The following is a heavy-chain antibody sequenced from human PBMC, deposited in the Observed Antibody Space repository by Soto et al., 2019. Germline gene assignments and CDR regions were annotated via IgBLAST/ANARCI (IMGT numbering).Heavy chain of an antibody. D-gene: IGHD3-10*01. J-gene: IGHJ4*02. CDR2: IYYSGST. Sequence: SETLSLTCTVSGGSISSSSYYWGWIRQPPGKGLEWIGSIYYSGSTYYNPSLKSRVTISVDTSKNQFSLKLSSVTAADTAVYYCARHSFLVRGVIIPDFDYWGQGTLVTVSS. V-gene: IGHV4-39*01. CDR1: GGSISSSSYY. CDR3: ARHSFLVRGVIIPDFDY.